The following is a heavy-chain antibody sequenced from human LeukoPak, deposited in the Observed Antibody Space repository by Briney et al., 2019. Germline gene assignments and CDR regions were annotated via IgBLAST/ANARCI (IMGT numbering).Heavy chain of an antibody. CDR3: AKSHSEAQRGYFDY. V-gene: IGHV3-23*01. Sequence: GGSLRLSRATSGFIFSTYALSWVRQAPGKGLEWASSISGSGGSTYHADSVKGRFTISRDSSKNTLYLQMNSLRAEDAAVYYCAKSHSEAQRGYFDYWGQGTLVTVSS. CDR2: ISGSGGST. CDR1: GFIFSTYA. D-gene: IGHD5-24*01. J-gene: IGHJ4*02.